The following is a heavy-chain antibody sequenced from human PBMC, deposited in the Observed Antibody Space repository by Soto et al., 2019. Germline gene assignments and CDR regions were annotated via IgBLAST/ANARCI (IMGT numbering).Heavy chain of an antibody. CDR1: GGSFSGYY. V-gene: IGHV4-34*01. J-gene: IGHJ6*03. D-gene: IGHD3-3*01. Sequence: PSETLSLTCAVYGGSFSGYYWSWIRQPPGKGLEWIGEINHSGSTNYNPSLKSRVTISVDTSKNQFSLKLSSVTAADTAVYYCARGRPYYDFWSGYYYYYMDVWGEGTTVTVSS. CDR2: INHSGST. CDR3: ARGRPYYDFWSGYYYYYMDV.